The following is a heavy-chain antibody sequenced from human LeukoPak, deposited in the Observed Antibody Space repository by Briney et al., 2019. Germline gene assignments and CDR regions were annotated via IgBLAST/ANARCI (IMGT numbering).Heavy chain of an antibody. V-gene: IGHV1-69*05. J-gene: IGHJ6*03. D-gene: IGHD2-2*01. CDR2: IIPIFGTA. Sequence: SVKVSCKASGGTFSSYAISWVRQAPGQGLEWMGGIIPIFGTANYAQKFQGRVTISTDESTSTAYMELSSLRSEDTAVYYCARGYCSSTSCYDYMDVWGKGTTVSVSS. CDR3: ARGYCSSTSCYDYMDV. CDR1: GGTFSSYA.